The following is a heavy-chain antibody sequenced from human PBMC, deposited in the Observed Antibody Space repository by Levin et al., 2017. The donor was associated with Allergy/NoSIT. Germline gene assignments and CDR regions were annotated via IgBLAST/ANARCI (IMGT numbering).Heavy chain of an antibody. V-gene: IGHV3-7*01. CDR3: VRWRWLQAEFDC. CDR2: IKPDGSGA. CDR1: GYTFSNHW. Sequence: GGSLRLSCAASGYTFSNHWMSWLRQAPGKGLDWVAHIKPDGSGAQYVDSVQGRFTVSRDNAKRSLYLQMNSLRAEDTAVYYCVRWRWLQAEFDCWGQGTLVTVSS. J-gene: IGHJ4*02. D-gene: IGHD5-24*01.